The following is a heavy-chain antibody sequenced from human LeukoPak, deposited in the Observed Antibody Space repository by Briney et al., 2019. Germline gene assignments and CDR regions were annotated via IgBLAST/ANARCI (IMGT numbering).Heavy chain of an antibody. CDR2: VGTTGDT. Sequence: GGSLRLSCSASGFIFSDYDMYWVRQVAGEGLEWVSGVGTTGDTSYPDSVKGRFTISRDNAKNSLYLQMNSLRVGDTAIYYCARLNSGWGIPDYWGQGILVAVSS. D-gene: IGHD6-25*01. V-gene: IGHV3-13*01. J-gene: IGHJ4*02. CDR3: ARLNSGWGIPDY. CDR1: GFIFSDYD.